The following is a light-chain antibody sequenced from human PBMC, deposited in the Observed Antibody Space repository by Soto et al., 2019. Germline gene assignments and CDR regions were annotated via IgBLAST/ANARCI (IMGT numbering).Light chain of an antibody. CDR2: GAS. V-gene: IGKV3-15*01. Sequence: EIVLTQSQATLSVSPGGRATLSCRASQNILYNLAWYQQKPGQAPRLLVYGASTRATDAPPRFRGSGSGTEFSLTISSLQSEDFATYFCQQYSSWPRTFGQGSRVEIK. CDR1: QNILYN. CDR3: QQYSSWPRT. J-gene: IGKJ1*01.